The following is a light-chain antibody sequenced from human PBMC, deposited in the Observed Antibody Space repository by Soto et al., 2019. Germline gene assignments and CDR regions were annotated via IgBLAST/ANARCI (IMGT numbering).Light chain of an antibody. CDR1: SSDVGGYNY. CDR3: SSFAGGGNPVL. CDR2: EVT. V-gene: IGLV2-8*01. J-gene: IGLJ2*01. Sequence: QSALTQPPSASGSLAQSVTISCTGTSSDVGGYNYVSWHQQHPGKAPKLMIYEVTKRPSGVPDRFSGSKSGNTASLTVSGLQAEDEADYYCSSFAGGGNPVLFGGGTKLTVL.